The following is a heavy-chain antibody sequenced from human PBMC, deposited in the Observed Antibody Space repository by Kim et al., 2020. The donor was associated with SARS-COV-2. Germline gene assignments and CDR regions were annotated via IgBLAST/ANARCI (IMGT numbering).Heavy chain of an antibody. D-gene: IGHD1-1*01. J-gene: IGHJ4*02. Sequence: GGSLRLSCAASGFTFTSYEINWVRQSPGKGLEWVSYISSGGDTKFYADSVKGRFTMSRDNAENSVYLQMNSLRADDTGVYYCARVGPTGTTGQHFDYWGQGTLVTVSS. CDR2: ISSGGDTK. V-gene: IGHV3-48*03. CDR3: ARVGPTGTTGQHFDY. CDR1: GFTFTSYE.